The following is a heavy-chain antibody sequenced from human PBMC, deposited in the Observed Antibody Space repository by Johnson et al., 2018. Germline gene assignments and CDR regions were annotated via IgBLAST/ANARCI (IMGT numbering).Heavy chain of an antibody. V-gene: IGHV4-34*01. D-gene: IGHD3-10*01. CDR2: INHSGNT. CDR3: ARGRYYGSGRYRSLSCYYYYGMDV. J-gene: IGHJ6*02. CDR1: GGSFSGYY. Sequence: QVQLQQWGAGLLKPSETLSLICAVYGGSFSGYYWSWIRQPPGKGLEWIGEINHSGNTNFNPSLKSRVTISVDTSKNQFSLKLSSVTAADTAVYDCARGRYYGSGRYRSLSCYYYYGMDVWGQGPTVTVSS.